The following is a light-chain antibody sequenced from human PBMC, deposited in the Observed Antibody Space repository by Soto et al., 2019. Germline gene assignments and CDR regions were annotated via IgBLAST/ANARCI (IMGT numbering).Light chain of an antibody. CDR2: GAS. V-gene: IGKV3-15*01. CDR1: QSVSSN. J-gene: IGKJ1*01. Sequence: EIVMTQSPATLSVSPGERATLSCRASQSVSSNLAWYQQKPGQAPRLLIYGASTRATGFPARFSGSGSGTEFTLTIGSLQSEDFAVYYCQQYNNWPQTFGQGTKVEIK. CDR3: QQYNNWPQT.